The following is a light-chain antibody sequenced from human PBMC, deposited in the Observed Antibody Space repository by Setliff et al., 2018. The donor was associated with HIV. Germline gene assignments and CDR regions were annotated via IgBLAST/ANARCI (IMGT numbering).Light chain of an antibody. CDR3: QSYDTNLRAYV. V-gene: IGLV1-40*01. Sequence: QSVLTQPPSVSGAPGQRVTIACTGNTSNIGAGNDVNWYQQLPGSAPKLLIFMNNNRPSWVPDRFSGSKSGTSASLAIAGLQPDDEAGFYCQSYDTNLRAYVFGTGTKVTVL. J-gene: IGLJ1*01. CDR2: MNN. CDR1: TSNIGAGND.